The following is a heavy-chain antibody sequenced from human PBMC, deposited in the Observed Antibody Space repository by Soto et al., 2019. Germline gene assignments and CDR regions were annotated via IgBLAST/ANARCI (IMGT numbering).Heavy chain of an antibody. CDR1: GFSLNTGGLG. CDR2: IYWDGDK. D-gene: IGHD2-21*02. J-gene: IGHJ6*02. Sequence: QITLKESGPTLVKPTQTLTLTCTFSGFSLNTGGLGVGWIRQPPGKALEWLALIYWDGDKRYSPSLQSSLSIANDTSHNQVVLTTTNMVPVDTSPYSCVHSRFGGDRLQTYSSHYYYGMDDWGQGTTVTVS. CDR3: VHSRFGGDRLQTYSSHYYYGMDD. V-gene: IGHV2-5*02.